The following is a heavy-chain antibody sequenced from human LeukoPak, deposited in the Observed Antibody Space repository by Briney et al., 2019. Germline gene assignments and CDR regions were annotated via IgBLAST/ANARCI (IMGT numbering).Heavy chain of an antibody. CDR1: GGSISSGSYY. J-gene: IGHJ2*01. CDR3: ARGLGLYWYFDL. Sequence: SETLSLTCTVSGGSISSGSYYWSWIRQPAGKGLEWIGRIYTSGSTNYNPSLKSRVTISVDTSKNQFSLKLSSVTAADTAVYYCARGLGLYWYFDLWGRGTLVTVSS. D-gene: IGHD3-16*01. V-gene: IGHV4-61*02. CDR2: IYTSGST.